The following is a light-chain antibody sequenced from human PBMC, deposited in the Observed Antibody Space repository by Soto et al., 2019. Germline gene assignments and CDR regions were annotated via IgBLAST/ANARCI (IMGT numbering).Light chain of an antibody. CDR1: QTIFRW. CDR2: DAS. CDR3: QQYYSYPWT. Sequence: DIQMTQSPSTLSASVGDRVTITCRASQTIFRWLAWYQQRPGKAPNLLISDASDLQSGVPSRFSGSGSWAEFTLTIGRPQTDYFATYYGQQYYSYPWTFGQGTKVEF. V-gene: IGKV1-5*01. J-gene: IGKJ1*01.